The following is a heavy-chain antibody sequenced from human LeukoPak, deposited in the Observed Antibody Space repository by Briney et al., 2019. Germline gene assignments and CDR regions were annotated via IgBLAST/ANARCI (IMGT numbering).Heavy chain of an antibody. J-gene: IGHJ4*02. CDR3: ARVNSGSYQDHHDY. CDR1: GGTFSSYA. V-gene: IGHV1-8*02. CDR2: MNPNSGNT. D-gene: IGHD1-26*01. Sequence: ASVKVSCKASGGTFSSYAISWVRQATGQGLEWMGWMNPNSGNTGYAQKFQGRVTMTRNTSISTAYMELSSLRSEGTAVYYCARVNSGSYQDHHDYWGQGTLVTVSS.